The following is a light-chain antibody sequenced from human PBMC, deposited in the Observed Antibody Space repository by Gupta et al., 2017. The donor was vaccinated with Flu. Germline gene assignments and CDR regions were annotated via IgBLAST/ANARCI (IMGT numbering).Light chain of an antibody. V-gene: IGLV2-14*01. CDR3: SSYSSSSPYV. CDR2: EVS. Sequence: QSALTQPASVSGSPGQSITISCTGTSSDVGAYNYVSWYQQHPGKAPKLMIYEVSSRPSGASNRFSGSKSGHTASLTISGLQAEDEADYYCSSYSSSSPYVFGTGTRVTVL. J-gene: IGLJ1*01. CDR1: SSDVGAYNY.